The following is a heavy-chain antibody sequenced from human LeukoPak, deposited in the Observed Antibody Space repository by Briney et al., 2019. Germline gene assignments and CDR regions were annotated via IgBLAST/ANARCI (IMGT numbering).Heavy chain of an antibody. Sequence: SETLSLTCTVSVGSISSYYWSWIRQPPGKGLEWIGYIYYSGSTNYSPSLKSRVTISVDTSKSQFSLKLSSVTAADTAVYYCARLYSSSLGRVFDYWGQGTLVTVSS. CDR2: IYYSGST. CDR1: VGSISSYY. D-gene: IGHD6-13*01. V-gene: IGHV4-59*01. CDR3: ARLYSSSLGRVFDY. J-gene: IGHJ4*02.